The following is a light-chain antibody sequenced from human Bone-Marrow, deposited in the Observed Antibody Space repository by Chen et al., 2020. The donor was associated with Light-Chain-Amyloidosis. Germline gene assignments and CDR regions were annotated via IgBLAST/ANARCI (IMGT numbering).Light chain of an antibody. CDR3: SAYASSSTLV. J-gene: IGLJ2*01. V-gene: IGLV2-14*01. CDR1: SSDVGGYKS. Sequence: QSALTQPASVSGSPGQSITISCTGTSSDVGGYKSVSWYQQHPGKAPKLMIYDDSNRPSGVSNRFAGSKSGNTASLTLSGLQAEDEADYYCSAYASSSTLVFGGGTKLTVL. CDR2: DDS.